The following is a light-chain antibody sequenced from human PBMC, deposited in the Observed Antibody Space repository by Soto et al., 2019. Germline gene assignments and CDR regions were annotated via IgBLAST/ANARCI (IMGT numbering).Light chain of an antibody. Sequence: DIQMTQSPSTLSASVGDRVSITCRASQSISRQLAWYQQKPGKAPNLLIYQASNLETGVPSRFTGSGSGTEFTLNISSLQPDDLAPYYCLQYQSYWTFGQGTKVEVK. V-gene: IGKV1-5*03. CDR1: QSISRQ. CDR2: QAS. J-gene: IGKJ1*01. CDR3: LQYQSYWT.